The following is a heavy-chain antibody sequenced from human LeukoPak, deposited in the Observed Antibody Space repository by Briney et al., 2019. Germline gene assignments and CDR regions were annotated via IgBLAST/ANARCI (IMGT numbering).Heavy chain of an antibody. V-gene: IGHV3-23*01. D-gene: IGHD6-19*01. J-gene: IGHJ5*02. CDR2: ISGSGVST. CDR3: AKGASSGWLLYWFDP. Sequence: GGSLRFSCAASGFTFSTSWMTWVRQAPGRGLEWVSGISGSGVSTYYADSVKGRFTISRDNSKNTLYLQINSLRAEDTAIYYCAKGASSGWLLYWFDPWGQGTLVTVSS. CDR1: GFTFSTSW.